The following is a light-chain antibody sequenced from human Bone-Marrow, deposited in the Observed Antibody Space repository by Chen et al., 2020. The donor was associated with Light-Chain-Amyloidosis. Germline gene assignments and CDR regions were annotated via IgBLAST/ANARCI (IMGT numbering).Light chain of an antibody. CDR3: QVWDRSSDRPV. Sequence: SYVLTQPSSVSVAPGHTATIACGGNNIGSTSVHWYQQTPGQAPLLVVYDDSDRPSGIPERLSGSSSGNTATLTISRVEAGDEADYCCQVWDRSSDRPVFGGGTKLTVL. CDR1: NIGSTS. V-gene: IGLV3-21*02. J-gene: IGLJ3*02. CDR2: DDS.